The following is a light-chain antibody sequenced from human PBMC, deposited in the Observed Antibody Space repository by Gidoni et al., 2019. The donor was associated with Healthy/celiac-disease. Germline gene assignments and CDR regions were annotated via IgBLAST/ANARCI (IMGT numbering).Light chain of an antibody. CDR1: SSDVGGCNY. Sequence: QSDLTQPASVSGSPRQSITISCTGTSSDVGGCNYVSWYQQHPGKASKLMIYDVSNRPSGVSNRFSGSKSGNTASLTISGLQAEDEADYYCSSYTSSSTVVFGGGTKLTVL. CDR3: SSYTSSSTVV. CDR2: DVS. J-gene: IGLJ2*01. V-gene: IGLV2-14*01.